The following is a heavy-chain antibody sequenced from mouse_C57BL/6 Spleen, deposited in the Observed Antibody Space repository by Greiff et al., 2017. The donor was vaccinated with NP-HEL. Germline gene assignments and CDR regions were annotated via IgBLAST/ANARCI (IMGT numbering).Heavy chain of an antibody. CDR2: IYPGSGST. CDR1: GYTFTSYW. V-gene: IGHV1-55*01. CDR3: ATYYGQNYFDD. J-gene: IGHJ2*01. D-gene: IGHD1-1*01. Sequence: VQLQQPGAELVEPGASVKMSCKASGYTFTSYWITWVRQRHGHGLAWVGDIYPGSGSTNYNEKFKSKATLTVDTSSSPAYMQLSSRTSEDSAVDYCATYYGQNYFDDRGQGTTLTVSS.